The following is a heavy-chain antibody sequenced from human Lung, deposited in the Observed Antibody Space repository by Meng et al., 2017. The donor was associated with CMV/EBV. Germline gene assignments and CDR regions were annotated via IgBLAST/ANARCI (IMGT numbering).Heavy chain of an antibody. V-gene: IGHV1-69*05. D-gene: IGHD1-1*01. CDR2: IIPIFGTA. CDR3: AGEGVVGTTIYFDY. J-gene: IGHJ4*02. Sequence: SSVKVSCKASGGTFSNYGVNWVRQAPGQGLEWMGWIIPIFGTANYAQKFQGRVTITTDESTTTAYMELSSLRSDDTAVYYCAGEGVVGTTIYFDYWGQGTLVTVSS. CDR1: GGTFSNYG.